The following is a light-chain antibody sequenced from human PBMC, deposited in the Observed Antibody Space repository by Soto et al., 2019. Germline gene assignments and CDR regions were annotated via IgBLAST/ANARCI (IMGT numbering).Light chain of an antibody. J-gene: IGKJ1*01. CDR2: DAS. Sequence: EIVMTQSPATLSVSPGERATLSCRASQSVSSNLAWYQQKPGQAPMLLIYDASTRATDIPARFSGSGSGTEFTLTISSLQSEDFAVYFCKQYNNWPQTFGQGTKVDIK. CDR1: QSVSSN. CDR3: KQYNNWPQT. V-gene: IGKV3-15*01.